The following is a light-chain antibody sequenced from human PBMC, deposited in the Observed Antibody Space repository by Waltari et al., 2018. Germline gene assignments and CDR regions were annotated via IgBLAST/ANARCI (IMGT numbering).Light chain of an antibody. CDR1: QRVRWF. CDR2: HAS. J-gene: IGKJ1*01. Sequence: EIVLTQSPGTLSLSPGERATLSCRASQRVRWFLAWYQQKPGQAPRLLIYHASSRATGIPDRFSGSGSGTDLSLTISRLEPEDFAVYYCQQYVTLPATFGQGTKLEIK. V-gene: IGKV3-20*01. CDR3: QQYVTLPAT.